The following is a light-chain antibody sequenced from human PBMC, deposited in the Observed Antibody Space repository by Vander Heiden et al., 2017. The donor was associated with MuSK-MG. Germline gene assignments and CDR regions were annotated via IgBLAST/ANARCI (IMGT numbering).Light chain of an antibody. CDR3: RQGVHCPQI. CDR1: QSLVYSDGYTY. J-gene: IGKJ5*01. CDR2: KGS. Sequence: DVVMTQSPLSLPVTLGQPASISCRSSQSLVYSDGYTYLDWFHQRPGQSPRRLIYKGSNRDSGVPDRFSGSGSGTDFTLKISRVEAEDVGVYYCRQGVHCPQIFGQGTLLEIK. V-gene: IGKV2-30*01.